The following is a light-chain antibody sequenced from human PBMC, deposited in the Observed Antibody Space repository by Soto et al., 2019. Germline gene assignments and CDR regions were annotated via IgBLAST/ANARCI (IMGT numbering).Light chain of an antibody. CDR1: SSDVGGYNY. CDR3: ISYTSVSYTSIYV. V-gene: IGLV2-14*01. Sequence: QSALTQPASVSGSPGQSITISCTGTSSDVGGYNYVSWYQQHPGKAPKLIIYEVTNRPSGVSNRFSGSKSDNTASLTISGLQAEDEADYYCISYTSVSYTSIYVFGSGTKLTVL. J-gene: IGLJ1*01. CDR2: EVT.